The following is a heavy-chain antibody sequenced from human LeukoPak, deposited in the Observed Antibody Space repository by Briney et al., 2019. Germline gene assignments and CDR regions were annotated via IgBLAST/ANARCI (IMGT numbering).Heavy chain of an antibody. J-gene: IGHJ3*02. CDR2: IYYSGST. CDR1: GGSISSYY. V-gene: IGHV4-59*01. D-gene: IGHD2-21*02. CDR3: ARSRMVTAIPDAFDI. Sequence: PSETLSLTCTVSGGSISSYYWSWIRQPPGKGLEWIGYIYYSGSTNYNPSLKSRVTISVDTSKNQFSLKLSSVTAADTAVYYCARSRMVTAIPDAFDIWGQGTMVTVSS.